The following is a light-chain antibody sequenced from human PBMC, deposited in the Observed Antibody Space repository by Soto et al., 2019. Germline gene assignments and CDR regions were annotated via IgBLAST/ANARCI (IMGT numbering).Light chain of an antibody. CDR3: QQRSNWLRA. CDR1: QSVSSY. Sequence: EIVLTQSPATLSLSPGERATLSCRASQSVSSYLAWYQQKPGQAPRLLIYDASNRATGIPARFSGSGSGTDFTLTISSLEPEDCAVYYCQQRSNWLRAFGGGNNVVIK. V-gene: IGKV3-11*01. J-gene: IGKJ4*01. CDR2: DAS.